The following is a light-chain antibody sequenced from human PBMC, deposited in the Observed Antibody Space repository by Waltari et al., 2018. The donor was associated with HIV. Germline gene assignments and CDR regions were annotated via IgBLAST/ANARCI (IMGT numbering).Light chain of an antibody. CDR1: SSNIERNT. CDR2: SSN. CDR3: AAWDDSLDGYV. V-gene: IGLV1-44*01. J-gene: IGLJ1*01. Sequence: QSVLTQPPSASGTPGQRVTISCSGSSSNIERNTVNWYKQFPGTTPKFVIYSSNTPPTGVPYRFSGARSRTSGALARRGLQSSDEAHYYCAAWDDSLDGYVFGPGTEDTVL.